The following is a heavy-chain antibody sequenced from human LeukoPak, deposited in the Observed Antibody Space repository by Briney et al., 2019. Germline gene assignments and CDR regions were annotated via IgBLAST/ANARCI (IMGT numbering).Heavy chain of an antibody. Sequence: GGSLRLSCAASGFTFSSYEMNWVRQAPGKGLEWVSYISSSGSTIYYADSVKDRFTISRDNAKNSLYLQMNSLRAEDAAVYYCARDQDYVWGSPQFDYWGQGTLVTVSS. CDR2: ISSSGSTI. CDR1: GFTFSSYE. CDR3: ARDQDYVWGSPQFDY. V-gene: IGHV3-48*03. J-gene: IGHJ4*02. D-gene: IGHD3-16*01.